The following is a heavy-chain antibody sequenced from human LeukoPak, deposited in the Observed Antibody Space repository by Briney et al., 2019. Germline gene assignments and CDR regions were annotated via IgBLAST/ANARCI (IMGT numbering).Heavy chain of an antibody. J-gene: IGHJ3*02. CDR1: GYTFTGYY. CDR2: INPNSGGT. CDR3: ARVRYCGGDCYPAHDAFDI. V-gene: IGHV1-2*02. Sequence: ASVKVSCKASGYTFTGYYMHWVRQAPGQGLEWMGWINPNSGGTNYAQKFQGRVTMTRDTSISTAYMELSRLRSDDTAVYYCARVRYCGGDCYPAHDAFDIWGQGTMVTVS. D-gene: IGHD2-21*02.